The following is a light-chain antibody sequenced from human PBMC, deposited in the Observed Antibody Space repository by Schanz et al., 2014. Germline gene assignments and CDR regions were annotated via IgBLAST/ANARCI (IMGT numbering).Light chain of an antibody. J-gene: IGKJ1*01. CDR3: QQYGSSSWT. CDR1: QRLTSY. CDR2: GTS. V-gene: IGKV3-20*01. Sequence: EIVLTQSPATLSLSPGERATLSCRASQRLTSYLAWYQQKPGQAPRLLIYGTSIRATGIPDRFSGSGSGTDFTLTISRLEPEDFAVYYCQQYGSSSWTFGPGTKVEIK.